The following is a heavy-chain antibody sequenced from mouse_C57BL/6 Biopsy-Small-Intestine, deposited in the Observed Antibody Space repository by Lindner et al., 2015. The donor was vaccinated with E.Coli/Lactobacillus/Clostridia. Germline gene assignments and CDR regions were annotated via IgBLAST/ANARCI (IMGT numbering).Heavy chain of an antibody. V-gene: IGHV7-3*01. Sequence: VQLQESGGGLVQPGGSLSLPCAASGFTFTDYYMSWVRQPPGKALEWLGFIRNKANGYTTEYSASVKGRLTISRDNSQSILYLQMNALRAEDSATYYCARYMDYWGQGTSVTVSS. CDR2: IRNKANGYTT. J-gene: IGHJ4*01. CDR1: GFTFTDYY. CDR3: ARYMDY.